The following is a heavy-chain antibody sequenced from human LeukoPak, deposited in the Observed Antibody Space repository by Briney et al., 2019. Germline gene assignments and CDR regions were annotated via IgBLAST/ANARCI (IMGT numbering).Heavy chain of an antibody. V-gene: IGHV4-59*11. CDR1: GGSISSHY. Sequence: SETLSLTCTVSGGSISSHYWSWIRQPPGKGLEWIGYIYYSGSTNYNPSLKSRVTISVDTSKNQFSLKLSSVTAADTAVYYCARLPAHYFDYWDQGTLVTVSS. J-gene: IGHJ4*02. CDR3: ARLPAHYFDY. CDR2: IYYSGST.